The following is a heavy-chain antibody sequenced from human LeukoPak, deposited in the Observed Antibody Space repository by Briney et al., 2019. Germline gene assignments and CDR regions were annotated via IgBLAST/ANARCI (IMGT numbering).Heavy chain of an antibody. Sequence: AAVKVSCKASGGTFSSYAISWVRQAPGQGLEWVGRIIPILGIANYAQKFQGRVTITADKSTSTAYMELSSLRSEDTAVYYCAREYYDFLNGYYYYYYGMDVWGQGTTVTVSS. CDR3: AREYYDFLNGYYYYYYGMDV. CDR2: IIPILGIA. CDR1: GGTFSSYA. V-gene: IGHV1-69*04. D-gene: IGHD3-3*01. J-gene: IGHJ6*02.